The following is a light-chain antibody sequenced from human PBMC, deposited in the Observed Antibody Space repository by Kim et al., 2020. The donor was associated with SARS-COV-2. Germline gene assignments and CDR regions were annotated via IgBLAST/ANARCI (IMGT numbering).Light chain of an antibody. CDR1: QTISVF. CDR3: QQSYSTPPT. Sequence: ASGGDRVTITCRASQTISVFLNWYHQKPGKAPRLLIYGASGLLSGVPSRFSGSGSGTGFTLTITSLQPEDFGNYYCQQSYSTPPTFGQGTKVDIK. J-gene: IGKJ2*01. CDR2: GAS. V-gene: IGKV1-39*01.